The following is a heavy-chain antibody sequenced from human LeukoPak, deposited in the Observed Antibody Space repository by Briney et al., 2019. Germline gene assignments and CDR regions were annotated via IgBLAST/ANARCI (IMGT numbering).Heavy chain of an antibody. CDR2: IYYSGST. CDR3: ARVVKSGILTGGIDY. CDR1: GGSISSHY. D-gene: IGHD3-9*01. V-gene: IGHV4-59*11. J-gene: IGHJ4*02. Sequence: SETLSLTCTVSGGSISSHYWSWIRQPPGKGLEWIGYIYYSGSTNYNPSLKSRVTISVDTSKNQFSLKLSYVTAADTDVYYCARVVKSGILTGGIDYWGQGTLVTVSS.